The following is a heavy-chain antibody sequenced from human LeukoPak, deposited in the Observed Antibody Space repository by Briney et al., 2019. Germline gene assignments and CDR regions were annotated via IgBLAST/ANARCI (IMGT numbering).Heavy chain of an antibody. CDR3: ARLISTSSSRFSDY. CDR2: ISISGENT. J-gene: IGHJ4*02. D-gene: IGHD6-6*01. Sequence: GGSLSLACAASGFTFSSYAMSWVRQAPGKGLEWVSAISISGENTYYADSVKGRFTISRDTSRNTLYLQMHSLRAEDTAVYYCARLISTSSSRFSDYWGQGTLVTVSS. V-gene: IGHV3-23*01. CDR1: GFTFSSYA.